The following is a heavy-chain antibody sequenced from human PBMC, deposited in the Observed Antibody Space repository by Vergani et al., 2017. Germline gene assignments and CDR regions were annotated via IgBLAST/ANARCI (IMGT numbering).Heavy chain of an antibody. CDR1: GFSLNTRGVS. V-gene: IGHV2-5*04. D-gene: IGHD1-7*01. Sequence: QITLKESGPTLVKPTQTLTLTCTFSGFSLNTRGVSVAWIRQPPGKALDWLALIYWNDDQHYSPSLNNRVTITKDTSKNQVVLTITNMDYVDTGTYYCVYRKTEFGTTGCFYPFYYYYYMDVWGKGTTVTVSS. J-gene: IGHJ6*03. CDR3: VYRKTEFGTTGCFYPFYYYYYMDV. CDR2: IYWNDDQ.